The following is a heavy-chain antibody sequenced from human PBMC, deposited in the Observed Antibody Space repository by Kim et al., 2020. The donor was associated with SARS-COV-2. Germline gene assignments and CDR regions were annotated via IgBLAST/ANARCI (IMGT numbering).Heavy chain of an antibody. CDR3: ATYVDTAMRDY. CDR2: ISSRGSTI. V-gene: IGHV3-48*03. J-gene: IGHJ4*02. D-gene: IGHD5-18*01. Sequence: GGSLRLSCAASGFTFSSYEMNWVRQAPGKGLEWVSYISSRGSTIYSATSVKGRFTISRDNAKNSLYLQMTSLRAEDTAVYYCATYVDTAMRDYWGQGTLVTVSS. CDR1: GFTFSSYE.